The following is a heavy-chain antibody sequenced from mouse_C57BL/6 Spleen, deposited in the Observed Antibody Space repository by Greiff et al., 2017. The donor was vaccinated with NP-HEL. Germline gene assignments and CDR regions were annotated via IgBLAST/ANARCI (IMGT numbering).Heavy chain of an antibody. CDR3: ARADPYGSSYDY. D-gene: IGHD1-1*01. V-gene: IGHV1-55*01. Sequence: VQLQQSGAELVKPGASVKMSCKASGYTFTSYWITWVKPRPGQGLEWIGDIYPGSGSTNYNEKFKSKATLTVDTSSSTAYMQLRSLTSEDSAVYYRARADPYGSSYDYWGQGTTLTVSS. J-gene: IGHJ2*01. CDR1: GYTFTSYW. CDR2: IYPGSGST.